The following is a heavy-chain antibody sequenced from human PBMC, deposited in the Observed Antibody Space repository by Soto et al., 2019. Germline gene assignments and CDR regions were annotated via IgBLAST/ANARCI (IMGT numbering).Heavy chain of an antibody. Sequence: GGSLRLSCAASGFTFSSYAMSWVRQAPGKGLEWVSAISGSGGSTYYADSVKGRFTISRDNSKNTLYLQMNSLRAEDTAVYYCAKQPPPGYSSGWYYLDYWGQGTLVTVSS. J-gene: IGHJ4*02. CDR3: AKQPPPGYSSGWYYLDY. D-gene: IGHD6-19*01. CDR1: GFTFSSYA. V-gene: IGHV3-23*01. CDR2: ISGSGGST.